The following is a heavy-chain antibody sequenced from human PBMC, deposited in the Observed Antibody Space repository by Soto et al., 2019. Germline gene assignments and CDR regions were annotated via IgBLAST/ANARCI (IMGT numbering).Heavy chain of an antibody. J-gene: IGHJ4*02. CDR3: ARDKKSNIVATTWDY. CDR2: ISAYNGNT. V-gene: IGHV1-18*04. Sequence: QVQLVQSGAEVKKPGASVKVSCKASGYTFTSYGISWVRQAPGQGLEGMGWISAYNGNTNYAQKLQGRVTMTTDTSTSTAYMELRSLRSDDTAVYYCARDKKSNIVATTWDYWGQGTLVTVSS. CDR1: GYTFTSYG. D-gene: IGHD5-12*01.